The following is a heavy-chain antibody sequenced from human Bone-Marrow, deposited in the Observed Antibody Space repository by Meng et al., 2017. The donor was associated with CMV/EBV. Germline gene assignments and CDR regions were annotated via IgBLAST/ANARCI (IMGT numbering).Heavy chain of an antibody. CDR3: AKAPTAGPDY. V-gene: IGHV3-23*01. D-gene: IGHD6-13*01. CDR1: GFTFSSYA. J-gene: IGHJ4*02. Sequence: GESLKISCAASGFTFSSYAMSWVRQAPGKGLEWVSAISGSGGSTYYADSVKGRFTISRDNSKNTLYLQMNSLRAEDTAVYYCAKAPTAGPDYCGQGTLVTVSS. CDR2: ISGSGGST.